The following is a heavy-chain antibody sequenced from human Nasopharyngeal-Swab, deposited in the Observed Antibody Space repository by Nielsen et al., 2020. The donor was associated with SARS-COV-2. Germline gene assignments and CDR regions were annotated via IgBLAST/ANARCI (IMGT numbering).Heavy chain of an antibody. CDR3: ARVDFWSGYPYYYYYYMDV. CDR1: GGSISSGDYY. J-gene: IGHJ6*03. D-gene: IGHD3-3*01. Sequence: SETLSLTCTVSGGSISSGDYYWSWIRQPPGKGLEWIGYIYYSGSTYYNPSLKSRVTISVDTSKNQFSLKLSSVTAADTAVYYCARVDFWSGYPYYYYYYMDVWGKGTTVTVSS. CDR2: IYYSGST. V-gene: IGHV4-30-4*02.